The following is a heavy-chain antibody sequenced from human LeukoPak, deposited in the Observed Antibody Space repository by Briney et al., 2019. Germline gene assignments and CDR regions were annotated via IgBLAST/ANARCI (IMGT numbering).Heavy chain of an antibody. CDR2: IYYSGST. D-gene: IGHD5-24*01. CDR3: ARRKEGMAAFDI. CDR1: GGSISSSSYY. V-gene: IGHV4-39*01. Sequence: SETLSLTCTVSGGSISSSSYYWGWIRQPPGKGLEWIGSIYYSGSTTYHPPLNSRVTISVDTSKNQFPLKLSSVNAADTAVYYCARRKEGMAAFDIWGRGTMVTVSS. J-gene: IGHJ3*02.